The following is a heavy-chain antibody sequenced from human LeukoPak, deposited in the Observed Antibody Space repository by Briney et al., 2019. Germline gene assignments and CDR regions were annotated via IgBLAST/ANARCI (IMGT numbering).Heavy chain of an antibody. Sequence: GGSLRLSCAAAGFTFSDSWMSWVRQAPGKGLEWVANMNQDGGEKDYVDSVKGRLTISRDNARNLLYLQMSSLRAEDTAVYYCATYTHWVAGDVWGQGTTVTVSS. V-gene: IGHV3-7*01. D-gene: IGHD3-16*01. CDR2: MNQDGGEK. CDR1: GFTFSDSW. J-gene: IGHJ6*02. CDR3: ATYTHWVAGDV.